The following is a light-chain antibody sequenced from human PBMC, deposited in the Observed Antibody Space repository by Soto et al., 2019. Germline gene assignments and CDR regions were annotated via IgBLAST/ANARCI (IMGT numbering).Light chain of an antibody. V-gene: IGLV1-44*01. CDR3: AAWDDSLNGYV. J-gene: IGLJ1*01. CDR1: SSNIRSNT. Sequence: QSVLTQPPSASGTPGQRVTISCSGSSSNIRSNTVNWYQQLPGTAPKLLIYSNNQLPSGVPDRFSGSKSGTSASLAISGLQSEDEADYYCAAWDDSLNGYVFGTGTKLTVL. CDR2: SNN.